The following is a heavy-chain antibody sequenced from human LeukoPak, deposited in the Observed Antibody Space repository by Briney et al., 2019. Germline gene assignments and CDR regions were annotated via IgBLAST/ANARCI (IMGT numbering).Heavy chain of an antibody. Sequence: SETLSLTCSVSGGSISTYYGSWIRQSAGKGLEWIGRIHTSGSTNYNPSLKSRVTMSVDTSKNQFSLKVTSVSAADTAVYYCARVLRVSGSSYAPPFHYWGQGTLVTVSS. CDR2: IHTSGST. J-gene: IGHJ4*02. CDR3: ARVLRVSGSSYAPPFHY. D-gene: IGHD2-2*01. V-gene: IGHV4-4*07. CDR1: GGSISTYY.